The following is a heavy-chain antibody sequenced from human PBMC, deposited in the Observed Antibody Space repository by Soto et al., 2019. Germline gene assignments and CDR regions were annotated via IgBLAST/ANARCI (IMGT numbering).Heavy chain of an antibody. CDR2: IYYSGTI. D-gene: IGHD5-18*01. J-gene: IGHJ6*02. CDR3: ARALIQLWPHYYYGMDV. Sequence: SETLSLTCTVSGGSISSGDYYWSWIRQPPGKGLEWIGYIYYSGTIYYNPSLKSRVTISVDTSKNQFSLKVSSVTAADTAVYYCARALIQLWPHYYYGMDVWGQGTTVTVSS. CDR1: GGSISSGDYY. V-gene: IGHV4-30-4*01.